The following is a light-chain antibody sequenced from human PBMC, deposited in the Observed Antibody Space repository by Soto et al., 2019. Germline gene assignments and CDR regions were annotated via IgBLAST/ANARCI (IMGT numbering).Light chain of an antibody. CDR1: QTIYSN. V-gene: IGKV3-15*01. CDR3: QQYQNLWT. CDR2: RAS. J-gene: IGKJ1*01. Sequence: IQMTQSPATLSVSPGERATLSCRASQTIYSNVAWYQQRPGQAPRLLIYRASARATGIPARFSGSGSGTEFPLTIGSLQSEDSAVYYCQQYQNLWTFGQGTKVDIK.